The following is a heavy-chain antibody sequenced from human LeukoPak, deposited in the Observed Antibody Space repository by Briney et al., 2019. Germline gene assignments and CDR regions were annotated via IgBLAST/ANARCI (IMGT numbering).Heavy chain of an antibody. CDR2: IKQDGSEK. CDR1: GFTFSSHW. CDR3: ARDTSAWRYGMDV. D-gene: IGHD6-19*01. V-gene: IGHV3-7*01. J-gene: IGHJ6*02. Sequence: QAGGSLRLSCEASGFTFSSHWMSWVRQAPGKGQEWVAIIKQDGSEKDYVDSVTGRFAISRDNAKNSLYLQMNSLRDEDTAVYYCARDTSAWRYGMDVWGQGTTVTVSS.